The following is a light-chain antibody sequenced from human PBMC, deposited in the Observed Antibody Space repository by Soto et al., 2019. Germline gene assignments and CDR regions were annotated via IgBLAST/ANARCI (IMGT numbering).Light chain of an antibody. CDR1: QGISSY. CDR3: QQLNSYPYT. V-gene: IGKV1-9*01. Sequence: IQLTQSPSSLSASVGDRVTITCRASQGISSYLAWYQQKPGKAPKLLIYAASTLQSGVPSRFSGSGSGTDFTLTISSLRPEDFATYYCQQLNSYPYTVGQGTKLEIK. J-gene: IGKJ2*01. CDR2: AAS.